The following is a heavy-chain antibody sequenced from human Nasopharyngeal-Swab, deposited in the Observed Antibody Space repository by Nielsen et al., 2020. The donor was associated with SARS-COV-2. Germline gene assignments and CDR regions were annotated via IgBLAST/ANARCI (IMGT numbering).Heavy chain of an antibody. J-gene: IGHJ4*02. CDR2: IKQDGSEK. V-gene: IGHV3-7*01. CDR3: ASERWLHSSFDY. CDR1: GFTFSRCW. D-gene: IGHD5-24*01. Sequence: GESLMISCAASGFTFSRCWLSWVRQAPGTWLEWVANIKQDGSEKYYVDSVKGRFTISRDNAKNSLYLQMNSLRAEDTAVYYCASERWLHSSFDYWGQGTLVTVSS.